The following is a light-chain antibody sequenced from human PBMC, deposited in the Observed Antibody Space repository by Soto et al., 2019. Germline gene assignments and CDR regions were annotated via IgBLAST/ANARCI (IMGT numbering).Light chain of an antibody. CDR1: QRVDDSH. V-gene: IGKV3-20*01. CDR3: QQYRMSPNT. J-gene: IGKJ5*01. Sequence: EIVLTQAPGTLSLSPGEIATLSCRASQRVDDSHLAWYHLRPGQAPRLIIYGASTRATGIPDRFSGSGSGTDCTLTIRGLKPEDVAVYYCQQYRMSPNTLGQGTRLEIK. CDR2: GAS.